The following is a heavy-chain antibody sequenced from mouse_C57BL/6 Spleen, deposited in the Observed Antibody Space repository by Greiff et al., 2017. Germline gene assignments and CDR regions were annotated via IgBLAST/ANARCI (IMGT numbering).Heavy chain of an antibody. V-gene: IGHV1-50*01. CDR2: IDPSDSYT. CDR1: GYTFTSYW. Sequence: QVQLKESGAELVKPGASVKLSCKASGYTFTSYWMQWVKQRPGQGLEWIGEIDPSDSYTNYNQKFKGKATLTVDTSSSTAYMQLSSLTSEDSAVYYCARGGGFAYWGQGTLVTVSA. J-gene: IGHJ3*01. CDR3: ARGGGFAY.